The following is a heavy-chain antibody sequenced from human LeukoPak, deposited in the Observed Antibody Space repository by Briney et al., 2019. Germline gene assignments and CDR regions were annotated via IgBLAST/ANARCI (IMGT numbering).Heavy chain of an antibody. CDR3: AELGITMIGGI. CDR2: ISNSGSTI. V-gene: IGHV3-48*03. J-gene: IGHJ6*04. Sequence: GGSLRLSCAASGFTFSSYEMNWVRQAPGNGLEWVSYISNSGSTIYYADSVKGRFTISRDNAKNSLYLQMDSLRAEDTAVYYCAELGITMIGGIWGKGTTVTISS. CDR1: GFTFSSYE. D-gene: IGHD3-10*02.